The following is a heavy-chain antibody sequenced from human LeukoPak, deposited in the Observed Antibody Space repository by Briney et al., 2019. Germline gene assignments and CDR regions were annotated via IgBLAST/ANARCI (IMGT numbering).Heavy chain of an antibody. V-gene: IGHV4-4*07. J-gene: IGHJ6*02. D-gene: IGHD4-11*01. CDR1: GGSISSFY. Sequence: PSETLSLTCTVSGGSISSFYWSWIRQPAGKGLEWIGRIYTSGSTNYNPSLKSRVTMSVDTSKNQLSLKLSSVTAADTAVYYCARDLYSNYAVYCYYYGMDVWGQGTTVTVSS. CDR2: IYTSGST. CDR3: ARDLYSNYAVYCYYYGMDV.